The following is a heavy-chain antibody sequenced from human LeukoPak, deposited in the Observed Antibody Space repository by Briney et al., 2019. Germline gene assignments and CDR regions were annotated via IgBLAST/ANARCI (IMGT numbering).Heavy chain of an antibody. D-gene: IGHD4-17*01. J-gene: IGHJ5*02. CDR1: GGSISSYY. CDR2: IYYSGST. Sequence: PSETLSLTCTVSGGSISSYYWSWIRQPPGKGLEWIGYIYYSGSTNYNPSLKSRVTISVDTSKNQFSLKLSSVTAADTAVYYCARVYGDYRWFDPWGQGTLVTVSS. CDR3: ARVYGDYRWFDP. V-gene: IGHV4-59*01.